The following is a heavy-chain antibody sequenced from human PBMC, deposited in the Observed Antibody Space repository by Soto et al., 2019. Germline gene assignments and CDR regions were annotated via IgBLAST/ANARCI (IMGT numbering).Heavy chain of an antibody. CDR3: ARDPGIAVAAGYFDY. CDR2: INPSGGST. J-gene: IGHJ4*02. V-gene: IGHV1-46*01. D-gene: IGHD6-19*01. Sequence: VASVKVSCKASGYTFTSYYMHWVRQAPGQGLEWMGIINPSGGSTSYAQKFQGRVTMTRDTSTSTVYMELSSLRSEDTAVYYCARDPGIAVAAGYFDYWGQGTLVTVSS. CDR1: GYTFTSYY.